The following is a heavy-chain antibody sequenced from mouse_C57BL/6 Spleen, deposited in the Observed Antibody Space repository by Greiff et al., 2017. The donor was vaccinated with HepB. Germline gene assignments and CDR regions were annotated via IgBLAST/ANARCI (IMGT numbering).Heavy chain of an antibody. CDR3: ASQGNSDGYYPFAY. CDR2: INPNNGGT. D-gene: IGHD2-3*01. Sequence: EVQLQQSGPELVKPGASVKISCKASGYTFTDYYMNWVKQSHGKSLEWIGDINPNNGGTSYNQKFKGKATLTVDKSSSTAYMELRSLTSEDSAVYYCASQGNSDGYYPFAYWGQGTLVTVSA. CDR1: GYTFTDYY. J-gene: IGHJ3*01. V-gene: IGHV1-26*01.